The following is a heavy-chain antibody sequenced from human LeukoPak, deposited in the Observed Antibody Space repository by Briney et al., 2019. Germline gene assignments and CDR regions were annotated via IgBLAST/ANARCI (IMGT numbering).Heavy chain of an antibody. J-gene: IGHJ4*02. D-gene: IGHD1-26*01. CDR1: GVTFSNYA. CDR3: AKGQKWELPLDH. Sequence: PGGSLSLSCAASGVTFSNYARSWVRQPPGKGLEWISRICAGGDTTHYAGSVERRVTISRDNSKNTLYLQMNSLRAEDTARYYYAKGQKWELPLDHWGQGTLVTVSP. CDR2: ICAGGDTT. V-gene: IGHV3-23*01.